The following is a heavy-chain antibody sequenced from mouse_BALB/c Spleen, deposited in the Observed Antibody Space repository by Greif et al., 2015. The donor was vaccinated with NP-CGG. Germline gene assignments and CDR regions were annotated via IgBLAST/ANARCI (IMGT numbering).Heavy chain of an antibody. V-gene: IGHV1-69*02. CDR1: GYTFTSYW. CDR3: ARGTTRSFDY. D-gene: IGHD1-1*01. J-gene: IGHJ2*01. CDR2: IDPSDSYT. Sequence: VQLQQSGAELVKPGASVKLSCKASGYTFTSYWMHWVKQRPGQGLEWIGEIDPSDSYTNYNQKFKGKATLTVDKSSSTAYMQLSSLTSEDSAVYYCARGTTRSFDYWGQGTTLTVSS.